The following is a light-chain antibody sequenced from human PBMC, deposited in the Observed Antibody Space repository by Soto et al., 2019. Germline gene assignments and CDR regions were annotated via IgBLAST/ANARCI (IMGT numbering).Light chain of an antibody. CDR3: QQRARWVT. CDR2: DAS. Sequence: EIVLTQSPATLSLSPGERATLSCRASQSVGSYLAWYQHKPGQAPRLLIYDASNRATGVPARFSGSGSGIDFTLTISSLEPEDSAVYFCQQRARWVTFGQGTRLEI. J-gene: IGKJ5*01. V-gene: IGKV3-11*01. CDR1: QSVGSY.